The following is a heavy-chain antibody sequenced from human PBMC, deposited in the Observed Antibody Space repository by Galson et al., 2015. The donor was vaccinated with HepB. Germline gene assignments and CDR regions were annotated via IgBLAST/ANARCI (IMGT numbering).Heavy chain of an antibody. D-gene: IGHD4-17*01. Sequence: SMRLSCAASGFAFSSYAMSWVRQAPGKGLEWVSAISGSGGTTYQADSVKGRFTISRDNSKNTVYLQMNSLRAEDTAVYYFAKRPPRSTVTNREHFDYWGQGTLVTVSS. V-gene: IGHV3-23*01. CDR1: GFAFSSYA. CDR2: ISGSGGTT. CDR3: AKRPPRSTVTNREHFDY. J-gene: IGHJ4*02.